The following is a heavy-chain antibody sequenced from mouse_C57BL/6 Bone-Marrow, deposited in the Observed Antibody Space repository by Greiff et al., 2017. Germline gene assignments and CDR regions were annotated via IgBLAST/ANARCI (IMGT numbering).Heavy chain of an antibody. Sequence: EVQRVESVAELVRPGASVKLSCTASGFNIKNTYMHWVKQRPEQGLEWIGRIDPANGNTKYAPKFQGKATITADTSSNTAYLQLSSLTSEDTAIYYCARGYYYGSSPFDYWGQGTTLTVSS. CDR3: ARGYYYGSSPFDY. V-gene: IGHV14-3*01. CDR1: GFNIKNTY. J-gene: IGHJ2*01. D-gene: IGHD1-1*01. CDR2: IDPANGNT.